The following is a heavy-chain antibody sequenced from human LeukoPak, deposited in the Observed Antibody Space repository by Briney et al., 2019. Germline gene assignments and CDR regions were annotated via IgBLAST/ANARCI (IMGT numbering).Heavy chain of an antibody. CDR3: ARHRAYSSSSPFDY. D-gene: IGHD6-6*01. CDR1: GGSISSLY. CDR2: IYYTGST. V-gene: IGHV4-59*08. Sequence: SETLSLTCTVSGGSISSLYWSWIRQPPGKGLEWIGYIYYTGSTNYNPSLKSRVTMFVDMSKNQFSLRLSSVTAADTAVYYRARHRAYSSSSPFDYWGQGTLVTVSS. J-gene: IGHJ4*02.